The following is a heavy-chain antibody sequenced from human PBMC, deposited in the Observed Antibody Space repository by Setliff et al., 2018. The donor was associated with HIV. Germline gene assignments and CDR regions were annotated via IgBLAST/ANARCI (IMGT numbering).Heavy chain of an antibody. CDR2: IYASDSSGST. CDR3: ARGGGYNYHDL. Sequence: SETLSLTCTVSGGSISSYYWSWIRQPAGQGLEWIGHIYASDSSGSTNYNPSLKSRVTISVDTSKNQFSLKLSSVTAADTALYYCARGGGYNYHDLWGRGNLVTVSS. CDR1: GGSISSYY. V-gene: IGHV4-4*07. D-gene: IGHD5-18*01. J-gene: IGHJ2*01.